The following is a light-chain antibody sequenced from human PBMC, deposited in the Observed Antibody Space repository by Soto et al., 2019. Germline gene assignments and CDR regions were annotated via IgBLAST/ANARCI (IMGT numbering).Light chain of an antibody. CDR3: QNYNGAPWT. Sequence: DIQMTQSPSSLSASVGDRVTITCRASQDLSNYLAWYQQKPGKVPKLLIYAASTLHSGVPSRFSGSGSGTDFTLTISGLQPEDDANYYCQNYNGAPWTFGQGTKVEIE. CDR2: AAS. V-gene: IGKV1-27*01. J-gene: IGKJ1*01. CDR1: QDLSNY.